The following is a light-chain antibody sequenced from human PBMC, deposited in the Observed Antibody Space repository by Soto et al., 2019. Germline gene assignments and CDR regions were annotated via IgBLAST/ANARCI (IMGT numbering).Light chain of an antibody. CDR2: LNSDGSH. J-gene: IGLJ2*01. CDR3: QTWGTGSHVV. V-gene: IGLV4-69*01. CDR1: SGHSSYA. Sequence: QLVLTQSPSASASLGASVKLTCTLSSGHSSYAIAWHQQQPEKGPRYLMKLNSDGSHSKGDGIPDRFSGSSSGAERYLTISSVQSEDEADDYCQTWGTGSHVVFGGGTKVTVL.